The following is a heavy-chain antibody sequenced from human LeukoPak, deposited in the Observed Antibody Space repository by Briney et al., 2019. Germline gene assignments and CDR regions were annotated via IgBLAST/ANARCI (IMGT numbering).Heavy chain of an antibody. CDR3: AELGITMIGGV. V-gene: IGHV3-21*01. J-gene: IGHJ6*04. Sequence: GGSLRLSCVASGVTLSSYSMTWVRQAPGKGLEWVSSISSSSYYIYYADSVTGRFTISRDNAKNSLYLQMNSLRVEDTAVYYCAELGITMIGGVWGKGTTVTISS. CDR2: ISSSSYYI. D-gene: IGHD3-10*02. CDR1: GVTLSSYS.